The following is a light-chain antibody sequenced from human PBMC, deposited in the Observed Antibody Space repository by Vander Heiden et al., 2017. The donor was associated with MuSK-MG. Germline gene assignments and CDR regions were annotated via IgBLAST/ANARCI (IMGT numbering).Light chain of an antibody. CDR2: DDS. CDR1: NIGSKS. CDR3: QVWDSSSWV. V-gene: IGLV3-21*02. J-gene: IGLJ3*02. Sequence: SYVLTQPPSVSVAPGQTARLTCRGNNIGSKSLHWYQQKPGKPPMLVVYDDSDRPSGIPERFAGSNSGNTATLTISRVEAGDEADYYCQVWDSSSWVFGGGTKLTVL.